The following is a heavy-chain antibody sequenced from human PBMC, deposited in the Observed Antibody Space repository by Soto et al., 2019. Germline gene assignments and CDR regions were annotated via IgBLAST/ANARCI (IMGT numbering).Heavy chain of an antibody. J-gene: IGHJ4*02. CDR3: ARDWNNGIDY. D-gene: IGHD2-8*01. V-gene: IGHV3-33*01. CDR1: GFTFSDHG. Sequence: GGSLRLSCTPSGFTFSDHGIHWVRQAPGKGLEWVAVIWNDGSNKFYTDSVKGRFTISRDNSKNTLFLQMNSLSAEDTAMYYCARDWNNGIDYWGQGTLVTVSS. CDR2: IWNDGSNK.